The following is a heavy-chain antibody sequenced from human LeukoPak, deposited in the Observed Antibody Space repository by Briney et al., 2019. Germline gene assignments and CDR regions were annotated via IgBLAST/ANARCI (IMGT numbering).Heavy chain of an antibody. D-gene: IGHD6-13*01. J-gene: IGHJ5*02. V-gene: IGHV4-39*01. CDR2: IYYSGIT. CDR3: ARRNGHSWDVGNWFDP. CDR1: GGSIISSSYY. Sequence: PSETLSLTCCLSGGSIISSSYYWAWIRQPPGMGLEWIGSIYYSGITYYNSSLKSRATVSVDTSRNQFFLHLISVTAADTAVYYCARRNGHSWDVGNWFDPWGQGTLVTVSS.